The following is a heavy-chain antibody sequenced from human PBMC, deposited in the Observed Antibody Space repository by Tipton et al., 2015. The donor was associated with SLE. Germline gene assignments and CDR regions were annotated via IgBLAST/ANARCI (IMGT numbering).Heavy chain of an antibody. CDR1: GYTFTNYY. V-gene: IGHV1-46*01. CDR2: INPSGGTT. D-gene: IGHD6-19*01. CDR3: AREDLSIEVVGRGWFDP. Sequence: QLVQSGPEVKKPGASVNVSCRASGYTFTNYYIHWVRQAPGQGLEWMGIINPSGGTTSYAQKFRGRVTLTRDTSTSTIYMELSSLRSEDSAVYFCAREDLSIEVVGRGWFDPWGQGTLVTVSS. J-gene: IGHJ5*02.